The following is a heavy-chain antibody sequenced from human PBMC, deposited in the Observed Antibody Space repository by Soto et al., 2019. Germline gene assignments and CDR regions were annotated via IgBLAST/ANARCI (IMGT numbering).Heavy chain of an antibody. CDR3: ARAGIGYCSGGSCSENDAFDI. CDR1: GYTFTSYG. V-gene: IGHV1-18*01. D-gene: IGHD2-15*01. CDR2: IRAYNGNT. J-gene: IGHJ3*02. Sequence: QVQLVQSGAEVKKPGASVKVSCKASGYTFTSYGISWVRQAPGQGLEWIGWIRAYNGNTNYAQKLQGRVTMTTDTSTSTAYMELRSLRSDDTAVYYCARAGIGYCSGGSCSENDAFDIWGQGTMVTVSS.